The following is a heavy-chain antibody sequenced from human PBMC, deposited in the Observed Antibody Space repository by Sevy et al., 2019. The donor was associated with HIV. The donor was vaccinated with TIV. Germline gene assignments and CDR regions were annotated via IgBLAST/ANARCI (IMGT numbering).Heavy chain of an antibody. CDR3: ARSQQQLVPNIDY. CDR1: GGSFSGYY. D-gene: IGHD6-13*01. CDR2: INHSGGT. V-gene: IGHV4-34*01. J-gene: IGHJ4*02. Sequence: SETLSLTCAVYGGSFSGYYWSWIRQPPGKGLEWIWEINHSGGTNYNPSLKSRVTTSVDTSKNQCSLKLSSVTASDTAVYYCARSQQQLVPNIDYWGQGTLVTVSS.